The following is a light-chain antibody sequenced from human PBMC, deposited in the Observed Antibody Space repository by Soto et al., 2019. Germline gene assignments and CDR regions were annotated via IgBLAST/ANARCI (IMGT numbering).Light chain of an antibody. V-gene: IGLV1-36*01. CDR2: YDD. CDR1: SANIGNNA. CDR3: AAWDDSLNGPV. J-gene: IGLJ2*01. Sequence: QSVLTQPPSVSEAPRHRVTISCSGSSANIGNNAVNWYQQLPGKPPKLLIYYDDLLPSGVSDRFSGSESGTSASLAISGLQSEYEADYYCAAWDDSLNGPVFGGGTKLTVL.